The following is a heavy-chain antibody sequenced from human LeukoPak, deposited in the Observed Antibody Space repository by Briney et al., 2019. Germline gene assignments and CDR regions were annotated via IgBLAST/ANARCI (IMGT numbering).Heavy chain of an antibody. V-gene: IGHV3-33*06. Sequence: GGSLRLSCAASGFTFSSYGMHWVRQAPGKGLEWVAVIWYDGSNKYYADSVKGRFTISRDNSKNTLYLQMSSLRAEDTAVYYCAKDAKRITTVRGAPLYYMDVWGKGTTVTVSS. D-gene: IGHD3-10*01. J-gene: IGHJ6*03. CDR2: IWYDGSNK. CDR3: AKDAKRITTVRGAPLYYMDV. CDR1: GFTFSSYG.